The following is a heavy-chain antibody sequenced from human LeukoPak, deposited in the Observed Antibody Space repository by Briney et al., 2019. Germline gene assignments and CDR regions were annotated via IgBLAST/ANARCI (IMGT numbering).Heavy chain of an antibody. V-gene: IGHV1-18*01. CDR1: GYTFTSYG. CDR2: ISAYNGNT. Sequence: GASVKVSCRASGYTFTSYGISWVRQAPGQGLEWMGWISAYNGNTNYAQKLQGRVTMTTDTSTSTAYMELRSLRSDDTAVYYCARDSRVEEYYYYGMDVWGQGTTVTVSS. J-gene: IGHJ6*02. CDR3: ARDSRVEEYYYYGMDV.